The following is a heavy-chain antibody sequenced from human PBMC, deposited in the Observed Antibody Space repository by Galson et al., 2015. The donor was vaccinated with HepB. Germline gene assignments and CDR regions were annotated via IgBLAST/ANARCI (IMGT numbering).Heavy chain of an antibody. CDR2: ISGSSNTI. D-gene: IGHD3-10*01. Sequence: SLRLSCAASGFSFSYYSLNWVRQAPGKGLEWVSYISGSSNTIYYADSVKGRFTISRDNAKNSMYLQMNSLRDEDTAVYYCARDGAEAELLDAFDIWGQGTMVTVSS. V-gene: IGHV3-48*02. CDR1: GFSFSYYS. CDR3: ARDGAEAELLDAFDI. J-gene: IGHJ3*02.